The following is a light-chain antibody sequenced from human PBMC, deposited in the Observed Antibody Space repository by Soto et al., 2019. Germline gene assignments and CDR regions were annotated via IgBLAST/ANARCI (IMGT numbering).Light chain of an antibody. V-gene: IGKV1-12*01. CDR2: AAS. Sequence: DIPMTQSPSSVSASIGDRVTITCRASQGISCWLAWYQQKPGKGPNLLIYAASSLQRGVPARFSGSGSGTDFTLTISSLQPEYFATYYCQQANSFPLSFRQGTKVEI. J-gene: IGKJ1*01. CDR1: QGISCW. CDR3: QQANSFPLS.